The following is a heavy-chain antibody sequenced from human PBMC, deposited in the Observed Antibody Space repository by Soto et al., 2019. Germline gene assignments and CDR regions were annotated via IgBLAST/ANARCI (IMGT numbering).Heavy chain of an antibody. CDR2: IFHDGTA. CDR1: GVSISSGNW. D-gene: IGHD3-10*01. Sequence: SETLSLTCAVAGVSISSGNWWTWVRQTPQRGLEYIGEIFHDGTANYYPSFERRVAISVDTSKNQCSLKLTSVTAADPAIYLCARLVYDTRLNYMYFHFWRQGALVTVSS. CDR3: ARLVYDTRLNYMYFHF. V-gene: IGHV4-4*02. J-gene: IGHJ4*02.